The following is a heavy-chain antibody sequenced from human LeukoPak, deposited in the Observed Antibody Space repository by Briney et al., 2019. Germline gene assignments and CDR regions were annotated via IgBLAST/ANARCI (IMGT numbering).Heavy chain of an antibody. CDR3: AGTIVVDSVGAFDI. CDR1: GFTVSSNY. CDR2: IYSGGST. J-gene: IGHJ3*02. D-gene: IGHD3-22*01. V-gene: IGHV3-53*01. Sequence: GGSLRLSCAASGFTVSSNYMSWVRQAPGKGLEWVSVIYSGGSTYYADSVKGRFTISRDNSKNTLYLQMNSLRAEDTAVYYCAGTIVVDSVGAFDIWGQGTMVTVSS.